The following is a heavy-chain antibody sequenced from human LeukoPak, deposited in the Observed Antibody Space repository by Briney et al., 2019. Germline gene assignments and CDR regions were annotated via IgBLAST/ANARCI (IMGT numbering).Heavy chain of an antibody. Sequence: PAGSLRLSCAASGFTFSGYSMSWVRQPPGKGLEWVSAISGSGGSTYYADSVKGRFTIYRDNSKNTLYLQMNSLRAEDTAVYYCAKCIVVVAYLDYWGQGTLVTVSS. CDR3: AKCIVVVAYLDY. V-gene: IGHV3-23*01. J-gene: IGHJ4*02. CDR1: GFTFSGYS. CDR2: ISGSGGST. D-gene: IGHD2-15*01.